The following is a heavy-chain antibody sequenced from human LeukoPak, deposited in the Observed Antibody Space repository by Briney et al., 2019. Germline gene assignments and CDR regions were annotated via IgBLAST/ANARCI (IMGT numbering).Heavy chain of an antibody. V-gene: IGHV3-23*01. Sequence: GGSLRLSCAASGFTFSSYAMSWVRQAPGKGLEWVSAISGSGGSTYYADSVKGRFTISRDNSKNTLYLQMNSLRAEDTAVYYCTRHQDYYDSSGYTHWGQGTLVTVSS. CDR2: ISGSGGST. CDR1: GFTFSSYA. CDR3: TRHQDYYDSSGYTH. D-gene: IGHD3-22*01. J-gene: IGHJ4*02.